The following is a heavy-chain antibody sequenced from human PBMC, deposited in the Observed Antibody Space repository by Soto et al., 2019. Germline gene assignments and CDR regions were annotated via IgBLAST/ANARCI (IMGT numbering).Heavy chain of an antibody. D-gene: IGHD2-15*01. CDR2: INPSGGST. CDR1: GYPFTSYC. J-gene: IGHJ5*02. CDR3: ARKIGGSGGSLWFDP. V-gene: IGHV1-46*03. Sequence: SLKLSCKASGYPFTSYCIHWVRQAPGQGLEWMGIINPSGGSTSYAQKFQGRVTMTRDTSTSTVYMELSSLRSEDTAVYYCARKIGGSGGSLWFDPWGQVTLVTVSS.